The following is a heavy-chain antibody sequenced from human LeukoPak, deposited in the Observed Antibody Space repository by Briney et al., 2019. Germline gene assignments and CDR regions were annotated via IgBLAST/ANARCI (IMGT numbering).Heavy chain of an antibody. CDR2: LYYSGST. D-gene: IGHD4-17*01. Sequence: SETLSLTCTVSGGSISSSSYYWGWIRQPPGKGLEWIGSLYYSGSTYYNPSLKSRVTISVDTSKNQFSLKLSSVTAADTAVYYCARGRNGDYGDYPDYWGQGTLVTVSS. V-gene: IGHV4-39*07. CDR3: ARGRNGDYGDYPDY. J-gene: IGHJ4*02. CDR1: GGSISSSSYY.